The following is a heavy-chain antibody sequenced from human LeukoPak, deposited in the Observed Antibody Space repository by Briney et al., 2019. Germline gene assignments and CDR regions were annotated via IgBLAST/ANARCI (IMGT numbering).Heavy chain of an antibody. V-gene: IGHV4-39*01. J-gene: IGHJ6*03. CDR1: GGSISSSSYY. D-gene: IGHD3-10*01. CDR2: IYYSGST. Sequence: PSETLSLTCTVSGGSISSSSYYWGWIRQPPGKGLEWIGSIYYSGSTYYNPSLKSRVTISVDTSKNRFSLKLSSVTAADTAVYYCARLRTLWFGAYYYYYMDVWGKGTTVTVSS. CDR3: ARLRTLWFGAYYYYYMDV.